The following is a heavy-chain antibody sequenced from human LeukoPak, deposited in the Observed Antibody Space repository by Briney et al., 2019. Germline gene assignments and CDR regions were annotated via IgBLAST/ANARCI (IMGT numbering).Heavy chain of an antibody. D-gene: IGHD6-19*01. CDR2: IYPGDSDT. CDR3: ARRYGSALYGVFDY. Sequence: GESLKISCKGSGYTFNSYWIGWVRQMPGAGLEWMGIIYPGDSDTRYSPSFQGQVTISADKSISTAYLQWSSLKASDSAMYYRARRYGSALYGVFDYWGQGTLVIVSS. CDR1: GYTFNSYW. V-gene: IGHV5-51*01. J-gene: IGHJ4*02.